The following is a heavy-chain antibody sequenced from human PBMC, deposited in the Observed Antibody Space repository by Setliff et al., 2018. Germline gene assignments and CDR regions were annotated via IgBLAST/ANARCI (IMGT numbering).Heavy chain of an antibody. D-gene: IGHD3-10*01. CDR3: GRVDLTMIQGVVGH. V-gene: IGHV4-39*07. CDR2: VYYSGYT. CDR1: GGSVSSTSHY. J-gene: IGHJ1*01. Sequence: SETLSLTCTVSGGSVSSTSHYWGWIRQAPGKGMEWIGSVYYSGYTYSKPSLQSRVSMSVDASKNQFSLKLASVTAADTAVYYCGRVDLTMIQGVVGHWGQGTLVTVSS.